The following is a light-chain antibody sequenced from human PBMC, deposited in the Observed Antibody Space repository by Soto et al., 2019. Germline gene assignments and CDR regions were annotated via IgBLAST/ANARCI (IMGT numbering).Light chain of an antibody. CDR2: DVS. V-gene: IGLV2-14*03. CDR3: QSYTTRRTYV. Sequence: QSALTQPASVSGSPGQSIIISCTGTTGDVGAFDSVSWYQHYPGKAPKLIIYDVSSRSSGVSSRFSGSKSDNTASLTISGLQTEDEADYFCQSYTTRRTYVFGTGTKLTVL. CDR1: TGDVGAFDS. J-gene: IGLJ1*01.